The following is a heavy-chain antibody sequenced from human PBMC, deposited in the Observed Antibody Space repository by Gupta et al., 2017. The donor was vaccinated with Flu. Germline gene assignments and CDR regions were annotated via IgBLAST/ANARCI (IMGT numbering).Heavy chain of an antibody. J-gene: IGHJ6*02. Sequence: EVQLVESGGGLVQPGGSLKLSCAASGFPFSDSAMHWVRQASGKGLEWVGRIRSKANNYATSYAASVKGRFTISRDDSKNTAHLQMNSLKTEDTAVYYCTGSPVYAMDVWGRGTTVTVSS. CDR1: GFPFSDSA. V-gene: IGHV3-73*02. CDR3: TGSPVYAMDV. CDR2: IRSKANNYAT. D-gene: IGHD2-8*01.